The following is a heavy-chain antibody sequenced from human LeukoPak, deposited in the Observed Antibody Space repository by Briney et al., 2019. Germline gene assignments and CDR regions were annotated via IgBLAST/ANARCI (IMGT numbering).Heavy chain of an antibody. J-gene: IGHJ3*02. CDR2: ISYDGSNK. V-gene: IGHV3-30*04. D-gene: IGHD2-2*01. CDR3: ARDHAYAFDI. Sequence: GGSLRLSCAASGLRFGTYAMHWVRQAPGKGLEWVAVISYDGSNKYYADSVKGRFTISRDNAKNSLFLQMNSLRAEDTAVYYCARDHAYAFDIWGQGTLVTVSS. CDR1: GLRFGTYA.